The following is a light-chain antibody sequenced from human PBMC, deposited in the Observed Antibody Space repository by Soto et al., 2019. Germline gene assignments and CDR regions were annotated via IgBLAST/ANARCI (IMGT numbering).Light chain of an antibody. CDR1: QSVSSTY. CDR3: QQYGSSPGLFT. CDR2: DAS. V-gene: IGKV3-20*01. J-gene: IGKJ3*01. Sequence: EIVLTQSPGTLSLSPGDRATLSCRASQSVSSTYLAWYQQKPGQAPRLLIYDASSRATGIPDRFSGSGSGKDFTLTISRLEPEDFAVYYCQQYGSSPGLFTFGPGTKVDIK.